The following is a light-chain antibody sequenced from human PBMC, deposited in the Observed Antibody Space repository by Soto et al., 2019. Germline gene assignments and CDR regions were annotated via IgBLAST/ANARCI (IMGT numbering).Light chain of an antibody. J-gene: IGKJ4*01. CDR3: QQLNSYPFLT. Sequence: DIQMTQSPSSLSASVGDRVTITCRASQSISSYLNWYQQKPGKAPKLLIYAASSLQSGVPSRFXGSGSGTDFTLTISSLQPEDFATYYCQQLNSYPFLTFGGGTKVEIK. CDR2: AAS. V-gene: IGKV1-39*01. CDR1: QSISSY.